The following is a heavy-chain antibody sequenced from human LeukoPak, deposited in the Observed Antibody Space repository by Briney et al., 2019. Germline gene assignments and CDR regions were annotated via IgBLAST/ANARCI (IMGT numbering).Heavy chain of an antibody. Sequence: SETLSLTCTVSGGSISSYYWSWIRQPAGKGLEWIGRIYTSCSTNYNPSLKSRVTMSVDTSKNQFSLKLSSVTAADTAVYYCARGRYIYGSPDDAFDIWGQGTMVTVYS. D-gene: IGHD5-18*01. CDR2: IYTSCST. CDR3: ARGRYIYGSPDDAFDI. J-gene: IGHJ3*02. V-gene: IGHV4-4*07. CDR1: GGSISSYY.